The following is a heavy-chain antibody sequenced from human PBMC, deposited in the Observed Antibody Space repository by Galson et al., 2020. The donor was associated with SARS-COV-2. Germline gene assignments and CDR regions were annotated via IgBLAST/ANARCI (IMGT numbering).Heavy chain of an antibody. CDR1: GFIFSDAH. D-gene: IGHD3-16*01. CDR3: ARESWGSLDP. V-gene: IGHV3-11*01. Sequence: GESLKISCAASGFIFSDAHMTWIRQAPGKGLEWISYIKNGGDTIYYADSVKGRFTMSRDNDNNLLYLQMNSLRVEDTAMYYCARESWGSLDPWGQGTLVTVST. J-gene: IGHJ5*02. CDR2: IKNGGDTI.